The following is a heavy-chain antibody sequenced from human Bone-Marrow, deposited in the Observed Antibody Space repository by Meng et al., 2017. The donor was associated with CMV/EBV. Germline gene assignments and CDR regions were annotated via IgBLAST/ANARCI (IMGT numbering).Heavy chain of an antibody. CDR2: ISPYNGNT. V-gene: IGHV1-18*01. CDR1: GYTFTSYG. CDR3: ARDVRLSEVDY. J-gene: IGHJ4*02. Sequence: ASVKVSCKASGYTFTSYGISWVRQAPEQGLEWIGWISPYNGNTNYAQNLQGRVTMTTDASTSTAYMELRSLRSDDTAVYYCARDVRLSEVDYWSQGTLVTVSS. D-gene: IGHD3-10*02.